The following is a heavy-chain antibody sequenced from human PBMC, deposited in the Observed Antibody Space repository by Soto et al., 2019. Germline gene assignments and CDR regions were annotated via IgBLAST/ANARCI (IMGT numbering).Heavy chain of an antibody. CDR1: GGTFRIGGSFSSYV. D-gene: IGHD4-17*01. J-gene: IGHJ4*02. CDR2: IIPVFGTT. CDR3: ATETTAYGGLADN. V-gene: IGHV1-69*06. Sequence: ASVKVSCKASGGTFRIGGSFSSYVVSWVRQAPGQGLEWMGGIIPVFGTTNYAQRFQGRVTITADTSTYTVYMEMSSLTSEDTAVYFCATETTAYGGLADNWGQGTQVTVSS.